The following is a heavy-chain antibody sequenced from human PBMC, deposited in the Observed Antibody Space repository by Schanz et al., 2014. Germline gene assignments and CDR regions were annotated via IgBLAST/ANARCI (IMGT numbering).Heavy chain of an antibody. J-gene: IGHJ4*02. V-gene: IGHV1-2*06. CDR1: GHPFTAYY. D-gene: IGHD1-26*01. CDR3: ARDRDQWDGNYLDY. Sequence: QVQLVQSGAEVKKPGASVKVSCKASGHPFTAYYMHWVRQAPGQGLEWMGRINPNSGGTNYAQNFQGRVTMTKDTSINTVYMEMSRLISDDTAVYYCARDRDQWDGNYLDYWGQGTLVTVSS. CDR2: INPNSGGT.